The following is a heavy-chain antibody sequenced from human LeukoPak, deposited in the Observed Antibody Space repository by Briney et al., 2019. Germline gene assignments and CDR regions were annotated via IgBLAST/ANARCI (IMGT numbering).Heavy chain of an antibody. CDR1: RFTFSSYA. V-gene: IGHV3-23*01. Sequence: GGSLRLSCAASRFTFSSYAMNWVRQAPGKGLEWVSGISGSGGSTYYADSVKGRFTISRDNSKNTLYLQMNSLRAEDTAVYYCARIHCSSTSCYFNYFDYWGQGTLVTVSS. D-gene: IGHD2-2*01. CDR3: ARIHCSSTSCYFNYFDY. CDR2: ISGSGGST. J-gene: IGHJ4*02.